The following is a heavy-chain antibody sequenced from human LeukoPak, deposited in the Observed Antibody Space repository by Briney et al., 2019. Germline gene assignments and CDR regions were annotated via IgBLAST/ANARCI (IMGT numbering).Heavy chain of an antibody. V-gene: IGHV3-23*01. J-gene: IGHJ1*01. D-gene: IGHD3-22*01. CDR3: AKGGWLEKD. CDR2: IAVSDGRT. Sequence: GGSLRLSCAASGFTFSTNDTSWVRQAPGKGLQWVSGIAVSDGRTYYADSVKGRFTISRDNSKNTLYLQMNSLRAEDTAVYYCAKGGWLEKDWGQGTLVTVSS. CDR1: GFTFSTND.